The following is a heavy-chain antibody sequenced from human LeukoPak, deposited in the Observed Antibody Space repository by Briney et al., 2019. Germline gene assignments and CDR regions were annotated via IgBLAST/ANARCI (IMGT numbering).Heavy chain of an antibody. V-gene: IGHV4-31*03. J-gene: IGHJ4*02. D-gene: IGHD6-13*01. CDR2: IYYSGST. CDR1: GGSISSGGYY. Sequence: SETLSLTCTVSGGSISSGGYYWSWIRQHPGKGLEWIGYIYYSGSTYYNPSLKSRVTISVDTPKNQFSLKLSSVTAADTAVYYCARERYSSSWYGAAYFDYWGQGTLVTVSS. CDR3: ARERYSSSWYGAAYFDY.